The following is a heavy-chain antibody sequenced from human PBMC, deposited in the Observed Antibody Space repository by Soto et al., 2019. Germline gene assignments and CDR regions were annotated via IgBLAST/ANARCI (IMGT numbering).Heavy chain of an antibody. Sequence: EVQLLESGGGLVQPGGSLRLSCAASGFTFSSYAMSWVRQAPGKGLEWVSAISGSGGSTYYADSVKGRFTISRDNSKNTLYLQMYSLRAEDTAVYYCAKDLVGATISDYWGQGTLVTVSS. CDR2: ISGSGGST. D-gene: IGHD1-26*01. V-gene: IGHV3-23*01. CDR1: GFTFSSYA. J-gene: IGHJ4*02. CDR3: AKDLVGATISDY.